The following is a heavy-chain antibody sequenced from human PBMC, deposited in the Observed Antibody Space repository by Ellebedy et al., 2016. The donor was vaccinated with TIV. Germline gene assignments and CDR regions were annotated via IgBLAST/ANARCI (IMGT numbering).Heavy chain of an antibody. CDR2: ISYDGSNK. CDR3: AKGPPITTVVVPAELDY. D-gene: IGHD2-2*01. J-gene: IGHJ4*02. Sequence: GESLKISCAASGFTFSSYAMSWVRQAPGKGLEWVAVISYDGSNKYYADSVKGRFTISRDNSKNTLYLQMNSLRAEDTAVYYCAKGPPITTVVVPAELDYWGQGTLVTVSS. V-gene: IGHV3-30*18. CDR1: GFTFSSYA.